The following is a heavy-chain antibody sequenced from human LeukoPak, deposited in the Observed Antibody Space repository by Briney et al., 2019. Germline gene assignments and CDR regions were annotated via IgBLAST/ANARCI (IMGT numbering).Heavy chain of an antibody. Sequence: PSGTLSLTCTVSGGSISSSSYYWGWIRQPPGKGLEWIGSIYYSGSTYYNPSLKSRVTISVDTSKNQFSLKLSSVTAADTAVYYCARVGVYYARPDWFDPWGQGTLVTVSS. D-gene: IGHD3-10*01. J-gene: IGHJ5*02. CDR3: ARVGVYYARPDWFDP. CDR1: GGSISSSSYY. CDR2: IYYSGST. V-gene: IGHV4-39*07.